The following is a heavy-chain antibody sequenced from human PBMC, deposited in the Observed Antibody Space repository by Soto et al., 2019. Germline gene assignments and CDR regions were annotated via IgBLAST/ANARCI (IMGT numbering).Heavy chain of an antibody. CDR2: MNPGSGDT. V-gene: IGHV1-8*02. CDR1: GYTFTNND. J-gene: IGHJ5*02. D-gene: IGHD5-18*01. Sequence: ASVKISCKASGYTFTNNDVSWVREATGQGLEWMGWMNPGSGDTGYAQKFQGRVTMTRDISIATAYMELNSLTSEDTAIYYCARMESFGSLNWFEPWGQGTLFPVSS. CDR3: ARMESFGSLNWFEP.